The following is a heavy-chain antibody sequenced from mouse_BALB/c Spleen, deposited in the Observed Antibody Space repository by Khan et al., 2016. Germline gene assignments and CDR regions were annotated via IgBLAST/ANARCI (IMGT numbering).Heavy chain of an antibody. CDR3: ARSYYGYVAMDY. Sequence: VQLQESGTELPRPGASVKLSCKASGYTFTDYYLHWVKQRTGQGLEWIGEIFPGSGNTYYNEKFKGKASLTADTSSSTAYMQLSSLTSEDSAVYFCARSYYGYVAMDYWGHGTSVTVSS. CDR1: GYTFTDYY. J-gene: IGHJ4*01. CDR2: IFPGSGNT. V-gene: IGHV1-77*01. D-gene: IGHD1-2*01.